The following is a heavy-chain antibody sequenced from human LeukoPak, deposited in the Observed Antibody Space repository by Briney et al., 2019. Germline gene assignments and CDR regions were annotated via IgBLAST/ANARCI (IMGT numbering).Heavy chain of an antibody. CDR3: ARGPDYYDPGGYYYYYMDV. Sequence: SQTLSLTCAISGDSVSSNSAAWNWIRQSPSRGLEWLGRTYYRSKWYNDYAVSVKSRITINPDTSKNQFSLQLNSVTPEDTAVYYCARGPDYYDPGGYYYYYMDVWGKGTTVTVSS. V-gene: IGHV6-1*01. CDR1: GDSVSSNSAA. CDR2: TYYRSKWYN. D-gene: IGHD3-10*01. J-gene: IGHJ6*03.